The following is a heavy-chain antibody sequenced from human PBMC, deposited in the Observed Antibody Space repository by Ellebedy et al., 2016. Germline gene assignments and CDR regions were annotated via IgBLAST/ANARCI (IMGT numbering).Heavy chain of an antibody. Sequence: SGPTLVKPTETLTLTCTVSGFSLSNARMGVSWIRQPPGKALEWLAHIFSNDEKSYSTSLKSRLTISKDTSKSQVVLTMANMDPVDTATYYCARIWDYSNNDDYWGQGTLVTVSS. CDR2: IFSNDEK. CDR3: ARIWDYSNNDDY. CDR1: GFSLSNARMG. J-gene: IGHJ4*02. D-gene: IGHD4-11*01. V-gene: IGHV2-26*01.